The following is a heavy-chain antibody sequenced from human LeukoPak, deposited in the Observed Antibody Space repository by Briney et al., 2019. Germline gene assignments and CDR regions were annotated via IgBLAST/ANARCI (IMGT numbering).Heavy chain of an antibody. CDR1: GFTFSSYW. CDR2: INSDGSST. Sequence: GGSLRLSCAASGFTFSSYWMHWVRQSPGKGLAWVSRINSDGSSTYYADFVKGRFTISRDNAKNTLYLQMNSLRAEDTAVYYCAREMATIWAFGIWGQGTMVTVSS. D-gene: IGHD5-24*01. V-gene: IGHV3-74*01. CDR3: AREMATIWAFGI. J-gene: IGHJ3*02.